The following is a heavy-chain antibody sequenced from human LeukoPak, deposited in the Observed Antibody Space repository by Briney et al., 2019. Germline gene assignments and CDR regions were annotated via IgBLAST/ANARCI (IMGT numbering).Heavy chain of an antibody. V-gene: IGHV1-8*03. Sequence: ASVKVSCKASGGTFSSYAINWVRQATGQGLEWMGRMNPNSGNTGYAQKFQGRVTITRNTSISTAYMELSSLRSEDTAVYYCARGRRIAAAGTRPRGYYYYMDVWGKGTTVTVSS. CDR3: ARGRRIAAAGTRPRGYYYYMDV. D-gene: IGHD6-13*01. CDR1: GGTFSSYA. CDR2: MNPNSGNT. J-gene: IGHJ6*03.